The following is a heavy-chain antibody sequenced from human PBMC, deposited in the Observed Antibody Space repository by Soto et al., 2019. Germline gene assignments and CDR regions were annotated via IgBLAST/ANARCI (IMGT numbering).Heavy chain of an antibody. CDR2: INPNSVVT. Sequence: QVQLVQSGAEVKKPGASVTVSCRASGDSFTGYYMHWVRQAPGQGIEWMGWINPNSVVTKYAPKLQGWVTMTRDTSMRTVYMELSRLISDDTAVYYCARESGGATATLDYYYFYMDVWGTGTTVTVSS. CDR1: GDSFTGYY. D-gene: IGHD1-26*01. J-gene: IGHJ6*03. CDR3: ARESGGATATLDYYYFYMDV. V-gene: IGHV1-2*04.